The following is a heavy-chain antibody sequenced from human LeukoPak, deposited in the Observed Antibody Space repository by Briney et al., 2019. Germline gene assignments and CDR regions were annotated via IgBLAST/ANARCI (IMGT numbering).Heavy chain of an antibody. V-gene: IGHV1-69*13. Sequence: SVKVSCKASGGTFSSYAISWVRQAPGQGLEWMGGIIPIFGTANYAQKFQGRVTITADESTSTAYMELSSLRSEDTAVYYCARNPMVRGVIKHYYYYMDVWGKGTTVTISS. CDR3: ARNPMVRGVIKHYYYYMDV. CDR1: GGTFSSYA. CDR2: IIPIFGTA. J-gene: IGHJ6*03. D-gene: IGHD3-10*01.